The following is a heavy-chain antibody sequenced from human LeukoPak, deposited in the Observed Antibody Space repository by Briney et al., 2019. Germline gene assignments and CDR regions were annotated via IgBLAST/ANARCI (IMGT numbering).Heavy chain of an antibody. Sequence: SGRSLRLSCAASRFNFSSYEMNWVRQAPGKGLEWVSYISSVGTTVYYADFVKGRFTISRDNAKNSLHLQLNSLRVEDTAVYYCARDRGFGEPDYWGQGTLVTVSS. CDR3: ARDRGFGEPDY. CDR2: ISSVGTTV. V-gene: IGHV3-48*03. CDR1: RFNFSSYE. D-gene: IGHD3-10*01. J-gene: IGHJ4*02.